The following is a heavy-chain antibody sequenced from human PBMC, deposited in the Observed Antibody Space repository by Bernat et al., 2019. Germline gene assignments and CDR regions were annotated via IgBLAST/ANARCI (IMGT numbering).Heavy chain of an antibody. CDR3: ARDSGDGYTPFDS. CDR1: GFTFSSCS. D-gene: IGHD5-24*01. J-gene: IGHJ4*02. CDR2: ISSSSKTV. Sequence: EVQLVESGGGLVQPGGSLRLSCAASGFTFSSCSMNWVRQAPGKGLEWVSYISSSSKTVYYADSVRGRFSISRDNAKNSLYLQMNSLRAEDTAVYYCARDSGDGYTPFDSWGQGILVTVSS. V-gene: IGHV3-48*01.